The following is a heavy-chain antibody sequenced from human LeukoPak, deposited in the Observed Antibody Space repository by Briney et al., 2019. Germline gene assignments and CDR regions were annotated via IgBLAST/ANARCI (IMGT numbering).Heavy chain of an antibody. CDR1: GYTFTKYG. Sequence: ASVKVCCKASGYTFTKYGIFWVRQAPGQGLEWMGWISAYSGNTNYAQKLQGRVTMTTETSTSTAYMELESLRSDDTAVYYCAISQGSYYDTSGYLGGDYWGQGTLVTVSS. D-gene: IGHD3-22*01. CDR2: ISAYSGNT. V-gene: IGHV1-18*01. J-gene: IGHJ4*02. CDR3: AISQGSYYDTSGYLGGDY.